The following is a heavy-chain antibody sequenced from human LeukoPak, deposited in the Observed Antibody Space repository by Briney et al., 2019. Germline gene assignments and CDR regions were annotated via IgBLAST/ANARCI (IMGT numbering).Heavy chain of an antibody. CDR3: TKRMFTSDWSAFDI. Sequence: GGSLRLSCAVSGITLSNYGMSWVRQAPGKGLEWVSAILSPGDTHYADSVKGRFTISRDNSKNTLYLQMNSLRAEDTAVYYCTKRMFTSDWSAFDIWGQGTKVTVSS. V-gene: IGHV3-23*01. CDR1: GITLSNYG. D-gene: IGHD6-19*01. CDR2: ILSPGDT. J-gene: IGHJ3*02.